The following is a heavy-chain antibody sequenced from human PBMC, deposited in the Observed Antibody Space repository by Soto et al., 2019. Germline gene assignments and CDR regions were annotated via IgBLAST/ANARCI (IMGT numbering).Heavy chain of an antibody. CDR3: ASGWFGEFVYYFDY. D-gene: IGHD3-10*01. V-gene: IGHV1-18*01. Sequence: QVQLVQSGAEVKKPGASVKVSCKASGYTFTSYGIRWVRQAPGQGLEWMGWISAYNGNTNYAQKLQGRVTMTTDTSTRTAYMELRSLGSDDTAVYYCASGWFGEFVYYFDYWGQGTLVTVSS. CDR2: ISAYNGNT. CDR1: GYTFTSYG. J-gene: IGHJ4*02.